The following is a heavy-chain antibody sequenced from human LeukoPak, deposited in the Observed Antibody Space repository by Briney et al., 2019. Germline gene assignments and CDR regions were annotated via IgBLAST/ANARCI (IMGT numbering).Heavy chain of an antibody. V-gene: IGHV1-69*13. CDR1: GGTFSSYA. J-gene: IGHJ4*02. Sequence: GASVKVSCKASGGTFSSYAISWVRQAPGQGLEWMGGIIPIFGTANYAQKFQGRVTITADESTSTAYMELSSLRSEDTAVYYCARALIDDSSGYYYPSYWGRGTLVTVSS. CDR2: IIPIFGTA. CDR3: ARALIDDSSGYYYPSY. D-gene: IGHD3-22*01.